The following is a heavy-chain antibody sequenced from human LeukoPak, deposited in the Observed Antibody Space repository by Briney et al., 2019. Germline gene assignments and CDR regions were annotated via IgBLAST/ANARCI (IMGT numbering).Heavy chain of an antibody. CDR3: ARDDLRYYDSSGYYYD. Sequence: PGGSLRLSCAASGFTFDDYGMSWVRQAPGKGLEWVSGINWNGGSTGYADSVKGRFTISRDNAKNSLYLQMNSLRAEDTALYYCARDDLRYYDSSGYYYDWGQGTLVTVSP. J-gene: IGHJ4*02. D-gene: IGHD3-22*01. CDR2: INWNGGST. V-gene: IGHV3-20*04. CDR1: GFTFDDYG.